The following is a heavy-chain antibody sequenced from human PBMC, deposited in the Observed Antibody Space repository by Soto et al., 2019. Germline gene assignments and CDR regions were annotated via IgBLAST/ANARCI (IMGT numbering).Heavy chain of an antibody. J-gene: IGHJ3*02. Sequence: PGESLKISCKGSGYSFTSYWTGWVRQMPGKGLEWMGIIYPGDSDTRYSPSFQGQVAISADKSISTAYLQWSSLKASDTAMYYCARVRYSSADAFDIWGQGTMVTVS. D-gene: IGHD6-19*01. CDR2: IYPGDSDT. CDR1: GYSFTSYW. CDR3: ARVRYSSADAFDI. V-gene: IGHV5-51*01.